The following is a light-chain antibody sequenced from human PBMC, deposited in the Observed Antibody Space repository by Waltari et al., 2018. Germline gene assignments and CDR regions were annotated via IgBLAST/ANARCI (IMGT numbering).Light chain of an antibody. CDR3: GAWDDSLNGYV. CDR1: SSNIGSKT. Sequence: QSVLTQPPSASGTPGQRVTISCSGSSSNIGSKTVSWYHQLPGTAPKLLIYGDDQRPSGVPDILAASKSGTSASLSISNLQSEDEADYYCGAWDDSLNGYVFGSGTKVNVL. J-gene: IGLJ1*01. V-gene: IGLV1-44*01. CDR2: GDD.